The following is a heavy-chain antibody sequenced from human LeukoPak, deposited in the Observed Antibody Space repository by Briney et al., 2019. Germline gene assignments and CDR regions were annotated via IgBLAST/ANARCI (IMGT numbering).Heavy chain of an antibody. Sequence: GGSLRLSCAASGFTFSSYGMHWVRQAPGKGLEWVAFIRYDGSNKYYADSVKGRFTISRDNSKNTLYLQMNSLRAEDTAVYYCARAGAFSGSYRGAFDIWGQGTMVTVSS. J-gene: IGHJ3*02. CDR1: GFTFSSYG. CDR2: IRYDGSNK. D-gene: IGHD1-26*01. CDR3: ARAGAFSGSYRGAFDI. V-gene: IGHV3-30*02.